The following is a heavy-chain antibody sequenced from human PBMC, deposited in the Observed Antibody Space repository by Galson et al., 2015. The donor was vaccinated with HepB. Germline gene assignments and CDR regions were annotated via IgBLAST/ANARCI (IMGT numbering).Heavy chain of an antibody. V-gene: IGHV1-8*01. CDR3: ALHQGRPISTIFGVVIRTYYFDY. J-gene: IGHJ4*02. Sequence: SVKVSCKASGYTFTSYDINWVRQATGQGLEWMGWMNPNSGNTGYAQKFQGRVTMTRNTSISTAYMELSSLRSEDTAVYYCALHQGRPISTIFGVVIRTYYFDYWGQGTLVTVSS. D-gene: IGHD3-3*01. CDR1: GYTFTSYD. CDR2: MNPNSGNT.